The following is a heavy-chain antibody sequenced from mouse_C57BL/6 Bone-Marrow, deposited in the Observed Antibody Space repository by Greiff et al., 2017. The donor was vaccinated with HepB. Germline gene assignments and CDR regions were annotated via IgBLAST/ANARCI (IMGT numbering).Heavy chain of an antibody. CDR2: IDPETGGT. Sequence: VQLQQSGAELVRPGASVTLSCKASGYTFTDYEMHWVKQTPVHGLEWIGAIDPETGGTAYNQKFKGKAILTADKSSSTAYMELRSLTSEDSAVYYCTPGPYYYGSSPYAMDYWGQGTSVTVSS. CDR1: GYTFTDYE. D-gene: IGHD1-1*01. V-gene: IGHV1-15*01. J-gene: IGHJ4*01. CDR3: TPGPYYYGSSPYAMDY.